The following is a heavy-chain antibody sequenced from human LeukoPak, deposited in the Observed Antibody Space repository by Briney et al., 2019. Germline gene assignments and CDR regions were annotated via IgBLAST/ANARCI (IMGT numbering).Heavy chain of an antibody. D-gene: IGHD5-24*01. Sequence: GGSLRLSCAASGFTFSSYSMNWVRQAPGKGLEWVSSISSSSSYIYYADSVKGRFTISRDNAKNSLYLQMNSLRAEDTAVYYCARDRGWLQSPLDYWGQRTLVTVSS. CDR2: ISSSSSYI. J-gene: IGHJ4*02. CDR3: ARDRGWLQSPLDY. CDR1: GFTFSSYS. V-gene: IGHV3-21*01.